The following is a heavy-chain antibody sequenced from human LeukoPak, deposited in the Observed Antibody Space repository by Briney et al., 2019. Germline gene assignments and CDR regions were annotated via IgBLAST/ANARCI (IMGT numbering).Heavy chain of an antibody. CDR2: IYRVGST. Sequence: GGSLRLSCAASGFTFSSNYMSWVRQAPGKGLEWVSIIYRVGSTYYADSVKGRFTISRDNSKNTLFLQMNSLRAEDTAVYYCARIYSGYDSHFDYWGQGTLVTVSS. CDR1: GFTFSSNY. J-gene: IGHJ4*02. V-gene: IGHV3-53*01. CDR3: ARIYSGYDSHFDY. D-gene: IGHD5-12*01.